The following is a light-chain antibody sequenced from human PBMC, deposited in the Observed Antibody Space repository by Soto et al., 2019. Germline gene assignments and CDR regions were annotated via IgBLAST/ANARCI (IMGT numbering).Light chain of an antibody. CDR3: QQYGSSPLT. J-gene: IGKJ4*01. CDR2: DAS. V-gene: IGKV3D-15*01. CDR1: QSVSSN. Sequence: EIVMTQSPATLSVSPGERATLSCRASQSVSSNLAWYQQKPGQAPRLLIYDASNRATGIPARFSGSGSGTDFTLTIDSLEPEDFAVYYCQQYGSSPLTFGGGTKVDIK.